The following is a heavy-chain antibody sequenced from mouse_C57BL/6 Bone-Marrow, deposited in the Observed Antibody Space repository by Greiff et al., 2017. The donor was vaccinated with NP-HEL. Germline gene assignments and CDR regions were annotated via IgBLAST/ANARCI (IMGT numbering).Heavy chain of an antibody. CDR1: GYTFTSYG. J-gene: IGHJ3*01. CDR3: ARGVMVTRGFAY. Sequence: QVQLQQSGAELARPGASVKLSCKASGYTFTSYGISWVKQRTGQGLEWIGEIYPRSGNTYYNEKFKGKATLTADKSSSTAYMELRSLTSEDSAVYFCARGVMVTRGFAYWGQGTLVTVSA. CDR2: IYPRSGNT. D-gene: IGHD2-13*01. V-gene: IGHV1-81*01.